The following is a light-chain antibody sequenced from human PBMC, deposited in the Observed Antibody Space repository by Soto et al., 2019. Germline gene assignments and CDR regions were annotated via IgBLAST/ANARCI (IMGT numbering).Light chain of an antibody. Sequence: QSVLTQPPSVSGAPGQRVTISCTGSSSNIGAGYDVHWYQQLPGTAPKLLIYGNSNRPSGVPDRFSGSKSGTSASLAITGLQAEDETDYYCQSYDSSLNAVVFGGGTKLTAL. J-gene: IGLJ2*01. CDR3: QSYDSSLNAVV. V-gene: IGLV1-40*01. CDR2: GNS. CDR1: SSNIGAGYD.